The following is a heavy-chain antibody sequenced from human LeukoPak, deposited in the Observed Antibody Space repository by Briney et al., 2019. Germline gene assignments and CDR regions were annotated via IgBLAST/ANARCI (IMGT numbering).Heavy chain of an antibody. CDR3: ARGYSGSYGRFDY. J-gene: IGHJ4*02. D-gene: IGHD1-26*01. Sequence: SETLSLTCTVSGGSISSFYWSWIRQHPGKGLEWIGYIYYSGNTNYNPSLKNRVTISVDTSKNQFSLKLSSVTAADTAVYYCARGYSGSYGRFDYWGQGTLATVSS. V-gene: IGHV4-59*01. CDR1: GGSISSFY. CDR2: IYYSGNT.